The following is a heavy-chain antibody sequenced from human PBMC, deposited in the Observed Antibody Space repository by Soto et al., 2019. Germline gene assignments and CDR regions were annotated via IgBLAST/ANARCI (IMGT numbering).Heavy chain of an antibody. CDR1: GFTFNSYA. J-gene: IGHJ5*02. CDR3: AKMGPLTYYDYVGGSYHH. V-gene: IGHV3-23*01. CDR2: LSGSGGST. D-gene: IGHD3-16*02. Sequence: EVQLLDSGGGLVQPGGSLRLSCAASGFTFNSYAMSWVRQAPGKGLEWVSVLSGSGGSTYYADSVKGRFTISRDNSKNTLDMQMNGLRAEDTAVYYCAKMGPLTYYDYVGGSYHHWGQGTLVTVSS.